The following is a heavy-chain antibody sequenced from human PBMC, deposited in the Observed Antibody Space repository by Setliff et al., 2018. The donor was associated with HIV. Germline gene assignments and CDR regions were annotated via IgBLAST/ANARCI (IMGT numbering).Heavy chain of an antibody. CDR3: ARGGAVSADFDS. D-gene: IGHD3-16*01. J-gene: IGHJ5*01. CDR2: IYYTGDT. V-gene: IGHV4-30-4*08. Sequence: PSETLSLTCTVSGGSISNGDHYWAWIRQSPGKGLEWIGYIYYTGDTYYRSSLESRVTISVDTSNNQFSLRLKSVTAADTAVYFCARGGAVSADFDSWGQGTLVTVSS. CDR1: GGSISNGDHY.